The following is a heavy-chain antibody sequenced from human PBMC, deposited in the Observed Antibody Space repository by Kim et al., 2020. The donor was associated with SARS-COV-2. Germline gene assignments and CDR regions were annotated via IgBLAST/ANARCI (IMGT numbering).Heavy chain of an antibody. CDR1: GGSISSGGYY. V-gene: IGHV4-31*03. J-gene: IGHJ6*02. Sequence: SETLSLTCTVSGGSISSGGYYWSWIRQHPGKGLEWIGYIYYSGSTYYNPSLKSRVTISVDTSKNQFSLKLSSVTAADTAVYYCARDRIYDSSGYGMDVWGQGTTVTVSS. CDR2: IYYSGST. CDR3: ARDRIYDSSGYGMDV. D-gene: IGHD3-22*01.